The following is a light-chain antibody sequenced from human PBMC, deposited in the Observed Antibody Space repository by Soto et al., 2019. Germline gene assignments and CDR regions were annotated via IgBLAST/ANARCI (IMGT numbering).Light chain of an antibody. CDR1: QGISSW. V-gene: IGKV1D-16*01. CDR2: AAS. Sequence: DIQMTQSPSSVSASVGDRVTITCRASQGISSWLAWYQQKPRKAPKLLIYAASSLQSGVPSRFSGNGSGTEFTLTISSLQPDDFSSYYCQRYYNYPWTFGQGTKVDIK. CDR3: QRYYNYPWT. J-gene: IGKJ1*01.